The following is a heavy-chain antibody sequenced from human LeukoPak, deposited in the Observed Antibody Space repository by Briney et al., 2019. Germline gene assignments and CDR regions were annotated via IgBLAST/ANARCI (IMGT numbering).Heavy chain of an antibody. J-gene: IGHJ4*02. V-gene: IGHV3-23*01. Sequence: GGSLRLSCAASGFTFSSNAMSWVRQAPGKGLEWVSGISGSGGTTYYADSVKGRFTISRDNSKNTLYLQMNSLGAEDTAVYYCARVGGYSYGRTFDYWGQGTQVTVSS. CDR1: GFTFSSNA. CDR3: ARVGGYSYGRTFDY. D-gene: IGHD5-18*01. CDR2: ISGSGGTT.